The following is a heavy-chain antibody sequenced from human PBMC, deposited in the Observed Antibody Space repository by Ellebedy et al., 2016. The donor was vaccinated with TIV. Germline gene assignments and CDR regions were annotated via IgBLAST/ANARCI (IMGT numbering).Heavy chain of an antibody. V-gene: IGHV3-7*01. Sequence: GESLKISCTATGNTFTRYWMSWVRQAPGKGLEWVANINEDGSEQYYGDSVKGRFTISRDNARNSLDLQMNSLRAEDTAVYYCVFRVGDCNGSNCYPWGQGTLVTVSS. D-gene: IGHD2-15*01. CDR2: INEDGSEQ. CDR1: GNTFTRYW. J-gene: IGHJ5*02. CDR3: VFRVGDCNGSNCYP.